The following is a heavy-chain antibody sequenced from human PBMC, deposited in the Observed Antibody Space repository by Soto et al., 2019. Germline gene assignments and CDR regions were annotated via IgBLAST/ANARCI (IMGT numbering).Heavy chain of an antibody. D-gene: IGHD3-9*01. Sequence: SETLSLTCTVSGGSMSSSSYYWGWIRQPPWKGLEWIANMYFSGFYSGSTSYNPSLKSRVTISVDTSKNQFSLQVSSVTAADTAVYYCARGFDILTFGFCLDYWGQGXLVTVYS. J-gene: IGHJ4*02. V-gene: IGHV4-39*01. CDR1: GGSMSSSSYY. CDR3: ARGFDILTFGFCLDY. CDR2: MYFSGFYSGST.